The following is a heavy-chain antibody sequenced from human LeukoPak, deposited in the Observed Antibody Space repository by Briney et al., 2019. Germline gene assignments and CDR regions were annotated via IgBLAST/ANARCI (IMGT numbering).Heavy chain of an antibody. D-gene: IGHD5-18*01. CDR1: EFTFSSFA. CDR2: IIASGGAT. Sequence: GGSLRPSCAASEFTFSSFAMNWVRLAPGKGLEWVSAIIASGGATYYADSVKGRFTISGDNSENTLYLRMNSLRAEDTAIYYCAKDRLGGNNYGHFDHWGQGTLVTVSS. J-gene: IGHJ4*02. CDR3: AKDRLGGNNYGHFDH. V-gene: IGHV3-23*01.